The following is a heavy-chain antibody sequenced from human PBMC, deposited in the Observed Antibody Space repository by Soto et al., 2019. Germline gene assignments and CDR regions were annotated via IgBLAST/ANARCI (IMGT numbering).Heavy chain of an antibody. CDR3: ARHGYNYGGGYFDY. CDR1: RFTVISNY. D-gene: IGHD5-18*01. V-gene: IGHV3-66*04. Sequence: GEPLSIYCATSRFTVISNYMSWVRQAPGKGLEWVSVIYSGGSTYYADSVKGRFTISRDNSKNTLYLQMNSLRAEDTAAYYCARHGYNYGGGYFDYWGQGT. CDR2: IYSGGST. J-gene: IGHJ4*02.